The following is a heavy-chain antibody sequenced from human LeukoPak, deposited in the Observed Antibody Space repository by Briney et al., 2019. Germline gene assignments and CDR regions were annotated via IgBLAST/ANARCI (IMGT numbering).Heavy chain of an antibody. Sequence: ASVKVSCKASGYTFTGYYMHWVRQAPGQGLEWMGWINPNSGGTNYARKFQGRVTMTRDTSISTAYMELSRLRSDDTAVYYCARLKPLADAFDIWGQGTMVTVSS. CDR2: INPNSGGT. J-gene: IGHJ3*02. CDR3: ARLKPLADAFDI. CDR1: GYTFTGYY. V-gene: IGHV1-2*02.